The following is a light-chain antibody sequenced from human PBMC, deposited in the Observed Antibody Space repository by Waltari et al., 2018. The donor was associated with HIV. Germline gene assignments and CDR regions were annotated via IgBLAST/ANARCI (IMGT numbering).Light chain of an antibody. CDR3: CSYAGSYTFG. J-gene: IGLJ3*02. V-gene: IGLV2-11*01. CDR1: SSDVGGYKY. Sequence: QSALTQPRSVSGSPGQSVTISCTGTSSDVGGYKYVSWYQQHPGKAPKLMIYDVTKRPSGVPDRFSGSKSGNTASLTISGLQAEDEADYYCCSYAGSYTFGFGGGTKLTVL. CDR2: DVT.